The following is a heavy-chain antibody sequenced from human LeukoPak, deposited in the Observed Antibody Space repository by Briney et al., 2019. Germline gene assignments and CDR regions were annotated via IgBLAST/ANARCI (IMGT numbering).Heavy chain of an antibody. CDR3: CIILDAFDI. V-gene: IGHV4-39*01. Sequence: SETLSLTCTVSGGSISSSSYYWGWIRQPPGKGLEWIGSIYYSGSTYYNPSLKSRVTISVDTSKNQFSLKLSSVTAADTAVYYFCIILDAFDIWGQGTMVTVSS. J-gene: IGHJ3*02. CDR2: IYYSGST. CDR1: GGSISSSSYY. D-gene: IGHD3-16*01.